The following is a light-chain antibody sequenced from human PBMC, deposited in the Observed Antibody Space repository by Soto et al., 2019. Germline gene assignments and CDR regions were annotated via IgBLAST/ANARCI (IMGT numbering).Light chain of an antibody. CDR1: QSSGNW. V-gene: IGKV1-5*03. CDR2: KAS. Sequence: DTQMTQSPSTLSASVGDRVTITCRASQSSGNWLAWYQQKPGKAPKLLIYKASNLESGVPFRFSGSGSGTEFTLTIIRLQPNDFATYYCQQYNNSFGQGTKLESK. J-gene: IGKJ2*01. CDR3: QQYNNS.